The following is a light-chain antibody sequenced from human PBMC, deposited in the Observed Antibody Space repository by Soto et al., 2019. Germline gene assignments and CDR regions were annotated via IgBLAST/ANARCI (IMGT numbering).Light chain of an antibody. V-gene: IGKV1-5*01. CDR3: QHYNSCSEA. J-gene: IGKJ1*01. CDR1: QSISSW. Sequence: DIQMTQSPSTLSASVGDRVTITCRASQSISSWLAWYQQKPGKAPKLLIYDASSLESGVPSRFSGSGSGTEFTLTISSLQPDDFATYYCQHYNSCSEAFGQGTKVDIK. CDR2: DAS.